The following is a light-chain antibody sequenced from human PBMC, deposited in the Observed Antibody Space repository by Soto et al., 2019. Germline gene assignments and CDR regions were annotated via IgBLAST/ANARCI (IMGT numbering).Light chain of an antibody. CDR1: QGFSSA. J-gene: IGKJ4*01. CDR2: DAS. CDR3: QQFYAYPLT. V-gene: IGKV1-13*02. Sequence: ALQLTQSPSSLSASVGDRVTITCRTSQGFSSALAWYQQKPGKPPKLLIYDASILESGVPSRFSGGGSGTDFTLTISSLQPEDFATYYCQQFYAYPLTFGGGTRVEIK.